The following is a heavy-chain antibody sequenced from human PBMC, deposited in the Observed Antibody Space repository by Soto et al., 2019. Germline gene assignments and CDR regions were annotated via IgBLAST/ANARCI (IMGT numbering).Heavy chain of an antibody. CDR3: AKDLGHGGRGAFDI. D-gene: IGHD7-27*01. CDR1: GFTFSSYG. Sequence: QVQLVESGGGVVQPGRSLRLSCAASGFTFSSYGMHWVRQAPGKGLEWVALISYDGSNKYYADSVKGRFTISRDNSKNTLYLQMNSLRTEDTAVYYCAKDLGHGGRGAFDIWGXGTMVTVSS. CDR2: ISYDGSNK. J-gene: IGHJ3*02. V-gene: IGHV3-30*18.